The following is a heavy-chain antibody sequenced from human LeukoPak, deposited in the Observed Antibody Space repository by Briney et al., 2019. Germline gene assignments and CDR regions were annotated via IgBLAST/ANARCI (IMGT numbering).Heavy chain of an antibody. D-gene: IGHD4-17*01. V-gene: IGHV4-38-2*02. J-gene: IGHJ3*02. Sequence: SETLSLTCTVSGYSISSGYYWGWIRQPPGKGLEWIGSIYHSGSTYYNPSLKSRVTISVDTSKNQLSLKLSSVTAADTAVYYCARGDYGDYHDAFEIWGQGTVVTVSS. CDR2: IYHSGST. CDR3: ARGDYGDYHDAFEI. CDR1: GYSISSGYY.